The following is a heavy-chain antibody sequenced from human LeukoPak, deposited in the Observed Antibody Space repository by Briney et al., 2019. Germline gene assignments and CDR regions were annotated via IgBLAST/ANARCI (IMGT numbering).Heavy chain of an antibody. CDR3: ARDRGGDAFDI. V-gene: IGHV1-2*02. CDR1: GYTFTAYY. J-gene: IGHJ3*02. CDR2: INPNSGGT. Sequence: ASVKVSCKASGYTFTAYYMRWVRQAPGQGLEWMGWINPNSGGTKYAQNFQGRVTMTRDTSISTAYMELSSLRSDDTAVYYCARDRGGDAFDIWGQGTMVTVSS. D-gene: IGHD3-10*01.